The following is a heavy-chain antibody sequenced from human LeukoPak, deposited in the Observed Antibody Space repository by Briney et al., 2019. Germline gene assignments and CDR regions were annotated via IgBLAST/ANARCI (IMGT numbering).Heavy chain of an antibody. CDR3: ARGLPGIAVAGTIRASWPIDY. D-gene: IGHD6-19*01. CDR2: INPNSGGT. CDR1: GYTFTGDY. Sequence: GASVKVSCKASGYTFTGDYMHWVRRAPGQGLEWMGWINPNSGGTNYAQKLQGRVTMTIDTSTSTAYTELRSLRSDDTAVYYCARGLPGIAVAGTIRASWPIDYWGQGTLVTVSS. V-gene: IGHV1-2*02. J-gene: IGHJ4*02.